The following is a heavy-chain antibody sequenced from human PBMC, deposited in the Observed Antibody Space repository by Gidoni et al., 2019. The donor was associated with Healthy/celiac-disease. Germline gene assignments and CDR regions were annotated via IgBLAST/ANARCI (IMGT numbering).Heavy chain of an antibody. V-gene: IGHV3-23*01. J-gene: IGHJ4*02. CDR1: GFTFSSYA. CDR3: ARAPPTNAGGDFWSGYRVFDY. Sequence: EVQLLESGGGLVQPGGSLRLSCAASGFTFSSYAMSWVRQAPGKGLEWVSAISGSGGSTYYADSVKGRFTISRDNSKNTLYLQMNSLRAEDTAVYYCARAPPTNAGGDFWSGYRVFDYWGQGTLVTVSS. CDR2: ISGSGGST. D-gene: IGHD3-3*01.